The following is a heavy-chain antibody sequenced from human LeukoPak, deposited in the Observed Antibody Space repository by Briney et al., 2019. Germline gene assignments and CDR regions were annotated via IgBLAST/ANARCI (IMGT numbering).Heavy chain of an antibody. CDR1: GGSISSYY. V-gene: IGHV4-59*12. D-gene: IGHD3-22*01. J-gene: IGHJ1*01. CDR3: ARVGDSSGYFPIQH. Sequence: SETLSLTCTVSGGSISSYYWSWIRQPPGKGLEWIGYIYHSGSTYYNPSLKSRVTISVDRSKNQFSLKLSSVTAADTVVYYCARVGDSSGYFPIQHWGQGTLVTVSS. CDR2: IYHSGST.